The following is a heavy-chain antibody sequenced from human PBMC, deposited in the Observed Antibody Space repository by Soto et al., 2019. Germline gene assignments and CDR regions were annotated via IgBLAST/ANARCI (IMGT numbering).Heavy chain of an antibody. CDR2: INPNSGGT. CDR3: ASSTYYYGSGADYYYYGMDV. Sequence: QVQLVQSGAEVKKPGASVKVSCKASGYTFTGYYMHWVRQAPGQGLEWMGWINPNSGGTNYAQKFQGWVTMTRDTYISTAYMELSRLRSDDTAVYYCASSTYYYGSGADYYYYGMDVWGQGTTVTVSS. V-gene: IGHV1-2*04. CDR1: GYTFTGYY. D-gene: IGHD3-10*01. J-gene: IGHJ6*02.